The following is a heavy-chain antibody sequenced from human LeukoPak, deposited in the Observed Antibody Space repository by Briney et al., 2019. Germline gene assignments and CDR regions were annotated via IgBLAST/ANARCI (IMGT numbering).Heavy chain of an antibody. CDR3: AKNRVAAAGTTFAT. Sequence: KLSETLSLTCTVSGGSMEIDYWNWIRQSAGKGLEWIGRIYNTGSANYSPSLKSRVTMSIDTSKSRISLQLTSVTAADTAVYYCAKNRVAAAGTTFATWGQGTLVTVSS. CDR1: GGSMEIDY. J-gene: IGHJ5*02. CDR2: IYNTGSA. D-gene: IGHD6-13*01. V-gene: IGHV4-4*07.